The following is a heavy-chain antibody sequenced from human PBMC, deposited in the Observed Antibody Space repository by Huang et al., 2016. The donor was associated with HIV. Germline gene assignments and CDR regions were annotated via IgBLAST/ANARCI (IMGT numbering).Heavy chain of an antibody. Sequence: EVQLVQSGAEVKKPGESLKISCKGSGYRFRSNWIGWVRQMPGKGLEWMGTINPGDPDTGYGPSFQGQVTISADKSINTAYLQWSSLKASDTAMYYCARLIGSPSFYYGLDVWGQGTTVTVSS. CDR1: GYRFRSNW. D-gene: IGHD3-10*01. V-gene: IGHV5-51*01. CDR3: ARLIGSPSFYYGLDV. J-gene: IGHJ6*02. CDR2: INPGDPDT.